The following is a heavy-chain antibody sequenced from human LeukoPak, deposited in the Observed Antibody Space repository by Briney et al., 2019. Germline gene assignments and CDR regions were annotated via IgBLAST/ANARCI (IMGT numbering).Heavy chain of an antibody. J-gene: IGHJ4*02. CDR2: ISSSSSYI. Sequence: PGGSLRLSCAASGFTFSSYSMNWVRQAPGKGLEWVSSISSSSSYIYYADSVKGRFTISRDNAKNSLYLQMNSLRAEDTAVYYCAREIGGDWLGPRRFDYWGQGTLVTVSS. D-gene: IGHD3/OR15-3a*01. CDR3: AREIGGDWLGPRRFDY. V-gene: IGHV3-21*01. CDR1: GFTFSSYS.